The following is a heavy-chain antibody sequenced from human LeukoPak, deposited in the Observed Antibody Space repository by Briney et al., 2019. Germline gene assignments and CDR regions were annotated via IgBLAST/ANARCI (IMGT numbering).Heavy chain of an antibody. Sequence: GGSPRLSCAASGFTFSSYGMHWVRQAPGKGLEWVAFIRYDGSDKYYADSVKGRFTISRDNSKNTLYLQMNSLRAEDTAVYYCAKGPGFYFDYWGQGTLVTVSS. J-gene: IGHJ4*02. CDR2: IRYDGSDK. CDR3: AKGPGFYFDY. V-gene: IGHV3-30*02. CDR1: GFTFSSYG.